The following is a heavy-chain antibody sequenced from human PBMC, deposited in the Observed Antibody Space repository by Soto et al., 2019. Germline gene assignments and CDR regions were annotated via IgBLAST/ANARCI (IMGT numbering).Heavy chain of an antibody. CDR1: GGTFSSYA. V-gene: IGHV1-69*04. CDR3: ARFRGSYGMDV. CDR2: IIPILGIA. Sequence: ASVKVSCKASGGTFSSYAISWVRQAPGQGLEWMGRIIPILGIANYAQKFQGRVTITADKSTSTAYMELSSLRSEDTAVYYCARFRGSYGMDVWGQGTTVTVSS. J-gene: IGHJ6*02. D-gene: IGHD3-10*01.